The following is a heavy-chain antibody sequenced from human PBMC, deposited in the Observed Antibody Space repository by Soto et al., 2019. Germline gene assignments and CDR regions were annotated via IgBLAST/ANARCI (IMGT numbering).Heavy chain of an antibody. Sequence: QVQLVQAGAEVKKPGCSVKVSCKASGGTFSSYAISWVRQASGQGLEWMGGTIAIYGTANYAQKFEVRVTITADESTRTAYMELSSLRSEDTGVYYCASGIAAASPLSFAYWGQGTLVTVSS. D-gene: IGHD6-13*01. CDR1: GGTFSSYA. CDR3: ASGIAAASPLSFAY. J-gene: IGHJ4*01. CDR2: TIAIYGTA. V-gene: IGHV1-69*01.